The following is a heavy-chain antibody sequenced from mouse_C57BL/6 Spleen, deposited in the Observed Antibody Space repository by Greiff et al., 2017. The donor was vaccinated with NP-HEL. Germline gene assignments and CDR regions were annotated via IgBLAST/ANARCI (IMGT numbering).Heavy chain of an antibody. J-gene: IGHJ4*01. V-gene: IGHV1-59*01. CDR1: GYTFTSYW. CDR3: ARSMVTGYAMDY. Sequence: QVQLQQPGAELVRPGTSVKLSCKASGYTFTSYWMHWVKQRPGQGLEWIGVIDPSDSYTNYNQKFKGKATLTVDTSSSTAYMQLSSLTSEDSAVYYCARSMVTGYAMDYWGQGTSVTFSS. CDR2: IDPSDSYT. D-gene: IGHD2-2*01.